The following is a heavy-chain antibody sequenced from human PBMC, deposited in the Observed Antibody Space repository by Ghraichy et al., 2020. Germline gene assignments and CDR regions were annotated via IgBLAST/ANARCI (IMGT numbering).Heavy chain of an antibody. CDR2: IYHSGST. CDR1: GGSISSGGYS. CDR3: ARSGYNYQLFDY. V-gene: IGHV4-30-2*01. Sequence: SETLSLTCAVSGGSISSGGYSWSWIRQPPGKGLEWIGYIYHSGSTYYNPSLKSRVTISVDRSKNQFSLKLSSVTAADTAVYYCARSGYNYQLFDYWGQGTLVTVSS. J-gene: IGHJ4*02. D-gene: IGHD5-18*01.